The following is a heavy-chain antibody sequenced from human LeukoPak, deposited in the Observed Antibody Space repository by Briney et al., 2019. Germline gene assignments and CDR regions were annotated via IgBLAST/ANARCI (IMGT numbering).Heavy chain of an antibody. CDR2: IYYSGST. V-gene: IGHV4-59*01. D-gene: IGHD3-10*01. J-gene: IGHJ6*03. CDR1: GGSISSYY. CDR3: ARLRINITMVRGVITGPCYYYYMDV. Sequence: PSETLSLTCTVSGGSISSYYWSWIRQPPGKGLEWIGYIYYSGSTNYNPSLKSRVTISVDTSKNQFSLKLSSVTAADTAVYYCARLRINITMVRGVITGPCYYYYMDVWGKGTTVTVSS.